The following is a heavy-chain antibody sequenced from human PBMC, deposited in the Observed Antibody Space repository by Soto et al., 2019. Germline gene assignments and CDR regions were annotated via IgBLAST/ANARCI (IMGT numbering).Heavy chain of an antibody. CDR1: GYTFTSYG. J-gene: IGHJ4*02. CDR2: ISAYNGNT. D-gene: IGHD3-22*01. Sequence: ASVKVSCKASGYTFTSYGISWVRQAPGQGLEWMGWISAYNGNTNYAQKLQGRVTMTTDTSTSTAYMELRSLRSDDTAVYYCARDSSGYYLTHFDYSGQGTLVTVSS. CDR3: ARDSSGYYLTHFDY. V-gene: IGHV1-18*01.